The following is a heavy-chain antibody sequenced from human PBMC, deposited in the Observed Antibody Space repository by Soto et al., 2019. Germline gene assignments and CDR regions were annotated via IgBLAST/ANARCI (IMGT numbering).Heavy chain of an antibody. J-gene: IGHJ4*02. V-gene: IGHV1-18*01. CDR1: GYTFTSYG. D-gene: IGHD6-13*01. CDR2: ISAYNGNT. CDR3: ARLQAAAGDNDLTFDY. Sequence: GASVKVSCKASGYTFTSYGISWVRQAPGQGLEWMGWISAYNGNTNYAQKLQGRVTMTTDTSTSTAYMELRSLRSDDTAMYYCARLQAAAGDNDLTFDYWGQGTLVTVSS.